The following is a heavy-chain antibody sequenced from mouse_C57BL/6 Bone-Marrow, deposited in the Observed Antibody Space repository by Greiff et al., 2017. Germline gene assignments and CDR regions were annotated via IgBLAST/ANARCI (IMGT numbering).Heavy chain of an antibody. Sequence: QVQLQQSGAELARPGASVKLSCKASGYTFTSYGISWVKQRTGQGLEWIGEIYPRSGNTYYNEKFKGKATLTADKSSSTAYMELRSLTSEDSAVYFCARDGGNYAWFAYWGQGTLVTVSA. V-gene: IGHV1-81*01. CDR2: IYPRSGNT. CDR1: GYTFTSYG. D-gene: IGHD1-1*02. J-gene: IGHJ3*01. CDR3: ARDGGNYAWFAY.